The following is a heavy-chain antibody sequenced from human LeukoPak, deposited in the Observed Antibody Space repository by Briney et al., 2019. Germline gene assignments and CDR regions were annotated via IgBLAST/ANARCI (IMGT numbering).Heavy chain of an antibody. CDR2: ISGSGEST. CDR3: AKYLGSRNFYDY. J-gene: IGHJ4*02. V-gene: IGHV3-23*01. CDR1: GFTISSNA. D-gene: IGHD1-14*01. Sequence: QPGGSLTLSCAASGFTISSNAMSWVRQAPGKGLEWVSAISGSGESTYYANSVKGRFTISRDIPKNTLFLQMNSLRAEDTAVYYFAKYLGSRNFYDYWGQGALVTVS.